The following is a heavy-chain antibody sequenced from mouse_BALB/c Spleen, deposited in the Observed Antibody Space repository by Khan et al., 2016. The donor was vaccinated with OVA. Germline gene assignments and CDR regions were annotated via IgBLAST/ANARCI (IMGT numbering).Heavy chain of an antibody. Sequence: DVKLQESGPGLVKPSQSLSLTCTVTGYSITSDYAWNWIRQFPGNKLEWMGYISYSGSTSYNPSLKSRISITRDTSKNQFFLQLNSVTTEDTATYYCARGSNWDVYFDYWGQGTTLTVSS. CDR3: ARGSNWDVYFDY. CDR2: ISYSGST. D-gene: IGHD4-1*01. V-gene: IGHV3-2*02. J-gene: IGHJ2*01. CDR1: GYSITSDYA.